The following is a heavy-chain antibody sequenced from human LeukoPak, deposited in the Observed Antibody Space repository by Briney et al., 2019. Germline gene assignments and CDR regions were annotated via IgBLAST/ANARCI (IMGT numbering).Heavy chain of an antibody. CDR3: AKDFTVVVTTSAFDI. CDR2: ISWDGGST. D-gene: IGHD3-22*01. J-gene: IGHJ3*02. V-gene: IGHV3-43*01. Sequence: GGSLRLPCAASGFTFDDYTMHWVRQAPGKGLEWVSLISWDGGSTYYADSVKGRFTISRDNSKNSLYLQMNSLRTEDTALYYCAKDFTVVVTTSAFDIWGQGTMVTVSS. CDR1: GFTFDDYT.